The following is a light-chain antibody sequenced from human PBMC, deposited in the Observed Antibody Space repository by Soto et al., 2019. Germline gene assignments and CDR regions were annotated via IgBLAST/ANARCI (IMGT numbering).Light chain of an antibody. CDR2: DAS. Sequence: EIVLTQSPATLSLSPGERATLSCRTSQSVSSYLAWYQQKPGQAPRLLIYDASNRTTGIPARFSGSGSGTDFTLTIRSLEPEDFAVYYCQQRSNWPPLYTLGQGTKLEIK. V-gene: IGKV3-11*01. CDR1: QSVSSY. CDR3: QQRSNWPPLYT. J-gene: IGKJ2*01.